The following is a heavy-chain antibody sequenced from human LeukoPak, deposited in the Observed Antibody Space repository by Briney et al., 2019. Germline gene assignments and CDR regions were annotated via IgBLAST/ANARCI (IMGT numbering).Heavy chain of an antibody. CDR1: GFTFSSYG. V-gene: IGHV3-33*01. CDR3: ARNHDYGGVDYFDY. CDR2: IWYDGSNK. Sequence: GGSLRLSCAASGFTFSSYGMHWVRQAPGKGLEWVAVIWYDGSNKYYADSVKGRSTISRDNSKNTLYLQMNSLRAEDTAVYYCARNHDYGGVDYFDYWGQGTLVTVSS. J-gene: IGHJ4*02. D-gene: IGHD4-17*01.